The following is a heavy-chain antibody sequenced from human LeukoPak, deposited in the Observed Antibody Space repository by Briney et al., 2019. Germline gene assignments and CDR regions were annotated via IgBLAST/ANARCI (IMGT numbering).Heavy chain of an antibody. J-gene: IGHJ4*02. D-gene: IGHD2-2*01. CDR2: IYHGDSDT. CDR3: ARLRGCSSTSCYAADY. V-gene: IGHV5-51*01. Sequence: GESLKISFKGSGYSFTSYWIGWVRQMPGKGLEWLGIIYHGDSDTRYSPSFQGQVTISADKSISTAYLQWSSLKASDTAMYYCARLRGCSSTSCYAADYWGQGTLVTVSS. CDR1: GYSFTSYW.